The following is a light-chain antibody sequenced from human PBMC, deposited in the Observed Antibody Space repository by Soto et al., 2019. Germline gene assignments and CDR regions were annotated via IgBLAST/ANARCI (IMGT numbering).Light chain of an antibody. CDR2: DVS. J-gene: IGLJ3*02. CDR3: CSYASSYTWV. V-gene: IGLV2-11*01. Sequence: QSALTQPRSVSGSPGQSVTISCTGTSSDVGGYNFVSWYQHHPGKAPKLMIYDVSKRPSGVPDRFSGSKSGTMASLTISGLLAEDEADYFCCSYASSYTWVFGGGTKLTVL. CDR1: SSDVGGYNF.